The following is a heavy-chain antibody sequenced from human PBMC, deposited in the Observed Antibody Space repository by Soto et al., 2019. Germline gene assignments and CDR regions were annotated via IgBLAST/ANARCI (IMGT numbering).Heavy chain of an antibody. CDR2: ISAYNGNT. V-gene: IGHV1-18*01. D-gene: IGHD2-15*01. CDR1: GYTFTSYG. Sequence: QVQLVQSGAEVKKPGASVKVSCKASGYTFTSYGISWVRQAPGQGLEWMGWISAYNGNTNYAQKLQGRVTMTTDTSTSTAYMEVRSLRSDDTAVYYCARDQVIVVLAASRDYYYGMDVWGQGTTVTVSS. J-gene: IGHJ6*02. CDR3: ARDQVIVVLAASRDYYYGMDV.